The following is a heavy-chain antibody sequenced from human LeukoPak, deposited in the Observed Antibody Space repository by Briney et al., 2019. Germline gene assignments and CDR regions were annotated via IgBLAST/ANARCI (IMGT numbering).Heavy chain of an antibody. V-gene: IGHV3-30*18. CDR2: ISYDGSNK. D-gene: IGHD5-24*01. CDR3: AKGTTVATIFDC. J-gene: IGHJ4*02. CDR1: GFTFSSYG. Sequence: GGSLRLSCAASGFTFSSYGMHWVRQAPGKGLEWVAVISYDGSNKYYADSVQGRFTISRDISKNTLYLQMNSLRAEDTAIYYCAKGTTVATIFDCWGQGTLVTVSS.